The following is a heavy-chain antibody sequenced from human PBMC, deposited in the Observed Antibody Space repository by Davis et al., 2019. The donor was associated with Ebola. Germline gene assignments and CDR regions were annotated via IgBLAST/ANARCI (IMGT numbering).Heavy chain of an antibody. CDR3: ARHQNVWYYFDS. J-gene: IGHJ4*02. CDR1: GGSISSSTFY. CDR2: IYYSAGT. Sequence: MPSETLSLTCTVSGGSISSSTFYCDWIRQPPGKGLECIRTIYYSAGTYYNPSPQSRVTISVDTSKNQFSLKLRSVTAADTAGYYCARHQNVWYYFDSWGQGTLVTVSS. V-gene: IGHV4-39*01. D-gene: IGHD2-8*02.